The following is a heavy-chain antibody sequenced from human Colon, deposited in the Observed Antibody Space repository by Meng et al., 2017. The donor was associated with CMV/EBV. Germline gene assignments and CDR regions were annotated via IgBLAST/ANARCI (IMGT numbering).Heavy chain of an antibody. V-gene: IGHV3-33*03. Sequence: GESLKISCEASGFRFSYYGMHWVRQAPGKGLEWLAVMWYDGSDKLYGDSVKGRFTISRDNSKNTVFLQMNSLRADDTGIYFCAKIRKGGYCSGGSCFDTWGQGTQVTVSS. CDR1: GFRFSYYG. J-gene: IGHJ5*02. CDR2: MWYDGSDK. CDR3: AKIRKGGYCSGGSCFDT. D-gene: IGHD2-8*02.